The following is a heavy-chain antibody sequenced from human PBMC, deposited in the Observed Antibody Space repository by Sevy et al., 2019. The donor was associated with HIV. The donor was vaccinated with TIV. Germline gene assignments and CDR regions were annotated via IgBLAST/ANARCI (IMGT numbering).Heavy chain of an antibody. CDR1: GFTFSSYG. CDR2: IWYDGTNK. J-gene: IGHJ4*02. CDR3: ARGGRIAVSGRVGYLDY. D-gene: IGHD6-19*01. V-gene: IGHV3-33*01. Sequence: GGSLRLSCAASGFTFSSYGMHWVRQAPGKGLEWVALIWYDGTNKYYADSVKGRFTISRDNSENTFNLQMNSLRAEDTAVYYCARGGRIAVSGRVGYLDYWGQGILVTVSS.